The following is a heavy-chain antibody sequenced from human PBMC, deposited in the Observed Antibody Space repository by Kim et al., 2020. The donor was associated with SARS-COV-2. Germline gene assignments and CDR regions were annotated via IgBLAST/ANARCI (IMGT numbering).Heavy chain of an antibody. D-gene: IGHD1-26*01. J-gene: IGHJ3*02. Sequence: ADSVKGRFTISRDNAKNSLYLQMNSLRAEDTAVYYCARSRVGATSAFDIWGQGTMVTVSS. V-gene: IGHV3-11*03. CDR3: ARSRVGATSAFDI.